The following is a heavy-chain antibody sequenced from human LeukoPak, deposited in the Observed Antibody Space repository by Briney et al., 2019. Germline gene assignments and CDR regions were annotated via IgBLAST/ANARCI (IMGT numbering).Heavy chain of an antibody. V-gene: IGHV1-2*02. CDR2: INPNSGGT. J-gene: IGHJ4*02. CDR3: ARDMSGGSSSNDY. D-gene: IGHD6-6*01. CDR1: GYTFTGYY. Sequence: ASVKVSCKASGYTFTGYYMHWVRQAPGQGLEWMGWINPNSGGTNYAQKFQGRVTMTRDTSISTAYMELSRLRSDDTAVYYCARDMSGGSSSNDYRGQGTLVTVSS.